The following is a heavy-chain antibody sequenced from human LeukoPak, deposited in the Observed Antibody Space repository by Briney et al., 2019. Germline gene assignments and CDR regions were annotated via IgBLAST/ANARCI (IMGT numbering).Heavy chain of an antibody. CDR1: GFTFSSYA. CDR2: ISGSGGST. Sequence: PGGSLRLSCAASGFTFSSYAMSWVRQAPGKGLEWVSAISGSGGSTYYADSVKGRLTISRDNSKNTLYLQMNSLRAEDTAVYYCAKAKVAGAPLYYYYMDVWGKGSTVTLSS. CDR3: AKAKVAGAPLYYYYMDV. J-gene: IGHJ6*03. D-gene: IGHD7-27*01. V-gene: IGHV3-23*01.